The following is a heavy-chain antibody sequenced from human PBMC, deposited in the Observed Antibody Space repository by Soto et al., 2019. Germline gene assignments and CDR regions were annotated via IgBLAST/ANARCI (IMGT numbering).Heavy chain of an antibody. CDR2: IYYSGST. J-gene: IGHJ6*02. Sequence: SETLSLTCTVSGGSISSGGYYWSWIRQHPGKGLEWIGYIYYSGSTYYNPSLKSRVTISVDTSKNQFSLKLSSVTAADTAVYYCARGSGSQLIGMDVWGQGTTVTVSS. CDR3: ARGSGSQLIGMDV. D-gene: IGHD1-26*01. V-gene: IGHV4-31*03. CDR1: GGSISSGGYY.